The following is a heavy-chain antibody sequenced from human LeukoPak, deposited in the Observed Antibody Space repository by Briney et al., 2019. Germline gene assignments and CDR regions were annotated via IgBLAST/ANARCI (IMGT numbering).Heavy chain of an antibody. CDR3: ARGRAVAGTMKYYFDY. CDR1: GYTVTGYY. V-gene: IGHV1-2*02. J-gene: IGHJ4*02. Sequence: ASVKVSCKASGYTVTGYYMHSVGQAPGQGLEGMGWINPNSGGTNYAQKFQGRVTMTRDTSISTAYMELSRLRSDDTAVYYCARGRAVAGTMKYYFDYWGQGTLVTVSS. D-gene: IGHD6-19*01. CDR2: INPNSGGT.